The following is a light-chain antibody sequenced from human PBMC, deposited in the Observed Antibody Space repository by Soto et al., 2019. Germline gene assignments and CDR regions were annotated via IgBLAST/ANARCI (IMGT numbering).Light chain of an antibody. CDR3: QQYGETPWT. J-gene: IGKJ1*01. CDR1: QSVSSY. CDR2: DAS. V-gene: IGKV3-11*01. Sequence: EIVLTQSPATLSLSPGERATLSCRASQSVSSYLAWYQQKPGQAPRLLIYDASNRATGIPARFSGSGSGTDFTLTISSLEPEDFAVYYCQQYGETPWTFGHGTKVEVK.